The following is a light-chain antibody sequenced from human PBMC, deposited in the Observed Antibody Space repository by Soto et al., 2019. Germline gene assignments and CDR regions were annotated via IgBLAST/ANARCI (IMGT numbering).Light chain of an antibody. CDR2: GAS. J-gene: IGKJ4*01. Sequence: EIVMTQSPATLSVSPGERATLSCRASQSVSSNLAWYQQKPGQAPRLLIYGASTRATGIPARFSGSGSWTEFTLTISSLQSEDFAVYYCQQYNNWPSTTFGGATKVDIK. CDR1: QSVSSN. CDR3: QQYNNWPSTT. V-gene: IGKV3-15*01.